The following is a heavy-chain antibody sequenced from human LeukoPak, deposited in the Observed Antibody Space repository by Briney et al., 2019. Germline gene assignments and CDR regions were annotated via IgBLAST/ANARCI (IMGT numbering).Heavy chain of an antibody. Sequence: PGGSLRLSCAASGFTFRSYAMHWVRQAPGKGLEWVAVISYHGSDKYYADSVKGRFTVSRDNSKNTLYLQMHSLRTEDTAVYHCARDRSAGFGDYTLIHFWGQGTLVTVSS. J-gene: IGHJ4*02. CDR2: ISYHGSDK. V-gene: IGHV3-30-3*01. D-gene: IGHD4-17*01. CDR3: ARDRSAGFGDYTLIHF. CDR1: GFTFRSYA.